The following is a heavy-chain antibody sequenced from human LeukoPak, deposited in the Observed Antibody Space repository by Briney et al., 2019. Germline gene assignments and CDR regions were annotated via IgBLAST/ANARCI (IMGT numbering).Heavy chain of an antibody. CDR1: GFTFSIHG. V-gene: IGHV3-30*02. Sequence: GGSLRLSCAASGFTFSIHGMHCVRHAPGKGLEWVAFIRYDGSNKYYADSVKGRFTISRDNSKNTLYLQMNSLSAEDTAVYYCAKERRLYNYYFDYWGQGTLVTVSS. CDR3: AKERRLYNYYFDY. CDR2: IRYDGSNK. J-gene: IGHJ4*02. D-gene: IGHD1-14*01.